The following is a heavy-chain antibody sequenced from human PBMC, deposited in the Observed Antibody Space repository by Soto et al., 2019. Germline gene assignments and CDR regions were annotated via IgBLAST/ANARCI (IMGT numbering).Heavy chain of an antibody. J-gene: IGHJ6*03. Sequence: SETLSLTCAVYCGSFGGFYWSWIRQPPGKGLEWIGEINHSGSTNYNPSLKSRVTISVDTSKNQFSLKLSSVTAADTAVYYCARAHGRNYYYYYYMDVWGKGTTVTVSS. CDR3: ARAHGRNYYYYYYMDV. CDR2: INHSGST. V-gene: IGHV4-34*01. CDR1: CGSFGGFY.